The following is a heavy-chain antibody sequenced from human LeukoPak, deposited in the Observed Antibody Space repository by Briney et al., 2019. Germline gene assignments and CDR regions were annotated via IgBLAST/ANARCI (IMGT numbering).Heavy chain of an antibody. CDR2: ISGGRDHI. D-gene: IGHD1-26*01. V-gene: IGHV3-21*01. CDR1: GFTFSTYN. Sequence: PGGSLRLSCAASGFTFSTYNMYWVRQAPGKGLEWVSSISGGRDHIYYADPVKGRFTISRDNAKNSLYLQMNSLRAEDTAVYYCARAKWELRVLLGYWGQGTLVTVSS. CDR3: ARAKWELRVLLGY. J-gene: IGHJ4*02.